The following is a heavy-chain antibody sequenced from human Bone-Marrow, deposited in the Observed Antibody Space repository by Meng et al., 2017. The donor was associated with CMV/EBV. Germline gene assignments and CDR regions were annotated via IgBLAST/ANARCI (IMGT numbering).Heavy chain of an antibody. J-gene: IGHJ5*02. V-gene: IGHV1-2*02. D-gene: IGHD3-3*01. CDR1: GYTFTGYY. CDR3: ARHHLPYYDFWSGYYRGLGFDP. CDR2: INPNSGGT. Sequence: ASVKVSCKASGYTFTGYYMHWVRQAPGQGLEWMGWINPNSGGTNYAQKFQGRVTMTRDTSISTAYMELSSLKASDTAMYYCARHHLPYYDFWSGYYRGLGFDPWGQGTLVTVSS.